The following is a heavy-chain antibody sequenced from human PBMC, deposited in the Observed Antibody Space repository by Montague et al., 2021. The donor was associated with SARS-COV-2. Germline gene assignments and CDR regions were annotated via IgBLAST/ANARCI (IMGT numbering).Heavy chain of an antibody. CDR3: ARQGRISMVRLNWFDP. V-gene: IGHV4-39*01. CDR1: GGSISSSSNY. D-gene: IGHD3-10*01. CDR2: IYYSGST. J-gene: IGHJ5*02. Sequence: SETLSPTRTVSGGSISSSSNYWGWIRQPPGKGLEWIGNIYYSGSTYYNPFLKSRVTISADTSKNQFSLKLSSVTAADTAVYYCARQGRISMVRLNWFDPWGQGTLVTVSS.